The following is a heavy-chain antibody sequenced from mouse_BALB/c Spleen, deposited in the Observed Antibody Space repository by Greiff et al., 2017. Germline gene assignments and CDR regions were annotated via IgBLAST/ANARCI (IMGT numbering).Heavy chain of an antibody. D-gene: IGHD1-2*01. Sequence: VQLQQSGAELVKPGGSVKLSCTASGFNFKDTSMYWVSQRPEQGLEWIGKIDPASGNTKYDPKFQGQATITTDKSSNTAYLQLSSLTSEDTAVYYLARESLRRYSFDYWGQGTTLTVSS. J-gene: IGHJ2*01. CDR1: GFNFKDTS. V-gene: IGHV14-3*02. CDR3: ARESLRRYSFDY. CDR2: IDPASGNT.